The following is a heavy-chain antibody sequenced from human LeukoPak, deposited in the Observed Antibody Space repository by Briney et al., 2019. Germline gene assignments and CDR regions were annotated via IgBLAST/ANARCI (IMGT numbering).Heavy chain of an antibody. CDR1: GFSFSSYW. CDR3: ARDYDIL. V-gene: IGHV3-74*01. D-gene: IGHD3-9*01. CDR2: VTSDGSST. J-gene: IGHJ4*02. Sequence: GGSLRLSCAASGFSFSSYWMHWVRQAPGKGQVWVSRVTSDGSSTSYADSVKGRFSISRDNAKNTLYLHMNSLRAEDTAVYYCARDYDILWGLGTLVTVSS.